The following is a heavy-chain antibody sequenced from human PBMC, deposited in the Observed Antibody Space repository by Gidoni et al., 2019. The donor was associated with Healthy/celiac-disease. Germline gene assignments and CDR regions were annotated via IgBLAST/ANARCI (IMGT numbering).Heavy chain of an antibody. V-gene: IGHV2-5*01. CDR3: AQGPRYDFWSGYPL. J-gene: IGHJ4*02. Sequence: QITLKESGPTLVKPTHTLTLTCTFSGFSLRPSGVGVGWIRQPPGKALEWLALIYWNDDKRYSPSLKSRLTITKDTSKNQVVLTMTNMDPVDTATYYCAQGPRYDFWSGYPLWGQGTLVTVSS. D-gene: IGHD3-3*01. CDR2: IYWNDDK. CDR1: GFSLRPSGVG.